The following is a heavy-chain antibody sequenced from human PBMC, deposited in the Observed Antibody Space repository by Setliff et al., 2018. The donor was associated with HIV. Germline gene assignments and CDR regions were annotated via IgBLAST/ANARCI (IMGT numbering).Heavy chain of an antibody. J-gene: IGHJ4*02. CDR3: ARGRDSWGVGAWGY. CDR2: IKQDGSEK. V-gene: IGHV3-7*01. Sequence: SGFTFSTYWMSWVRQAPGKGLEWVANIKQDGSEKYYMDSVKGRFTISRDNAKNSLYLQMNRLRSEDTAVYYCARGRDSWGVGAWGYWGQGTLVTVSS. D-gene: IGHD1-26*01. CDR1: GFTFSTYW.